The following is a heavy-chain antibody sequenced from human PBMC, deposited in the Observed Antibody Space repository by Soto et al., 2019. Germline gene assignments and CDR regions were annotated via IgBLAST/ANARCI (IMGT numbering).Heavy chain of an antibody. D-gene: IGHD6-13*01. CDR1: GYTFSSYA. Sequence: SVKVSCKASGYTFSSYAISWVRQAPGQGLEWMGGIIPIFGTANYAQKFQGRVTITADESTSTAYMELSSLRSEDTAVYYCAGGYSSSWNNWFDPWGQGTLVTVSS. CDR3: AGGYSSSWNNWFDP. V-gene: IGHV1-69*13. J-gene: IGHJ5*02. CDR2: IIPIFGTA.